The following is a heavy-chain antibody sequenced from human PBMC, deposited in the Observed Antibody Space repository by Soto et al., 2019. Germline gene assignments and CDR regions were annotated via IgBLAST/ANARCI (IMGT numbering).Heavy chain of an antibody. CDR2: ISYDGSNK. Sequence: SGGSLRLSCAASGFTFSSYGMHWVRQAPGKGLEWVAVISYDGSNKYYADSVKGRFTISRDNSKNTLYLQMNSLRAEDTAVYYCAKEYSSSWDYWGQGTLVTVSS. D-gene: IGHD6-6*01. CDR3: AKEYSSSWDY. J-gene: IGHJ4*02. CDR1: GFTFSSYG. V-gene: IGHV3-30*18.